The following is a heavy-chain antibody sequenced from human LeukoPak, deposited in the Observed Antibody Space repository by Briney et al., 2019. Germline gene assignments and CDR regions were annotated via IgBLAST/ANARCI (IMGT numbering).Heavy chain of an antibody. CDR1: GGSMSGYY. CDR2: IFSSGST. V-gene: IGHV4-4*07. CDR3: ARGINIGDSRFFDP. Sequence: SETLSLTCTVSGGSMSGYYWGWIRQPAGMGLEWIGRIFSSGSTNYNPSLKSRVSMAVDTSKNQFSLNLNSAIAADTAMYYCARGINIGDSRFFDPWGQGILVTVSS. D-gene: IGHD6-13*01. J-gene: IGHJ5*02.